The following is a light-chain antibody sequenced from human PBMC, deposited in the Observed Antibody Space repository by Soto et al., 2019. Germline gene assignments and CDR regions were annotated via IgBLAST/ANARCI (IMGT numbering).Light chain of an antibody. Sequence: IVLTQSPATLSLSPGARATLSCRAGQSVSSYLAWYQQKPGQAPRLLIYDASNRATGIPAKFSGSGSGTDXXXXXXXXXXXDFAXYYXTQRSTWPWTSGQGTKVEIK. V-gene: IGKV3-11*01. CDR2: DAS. J-gene: IGKJ1*01. CDR1: QSVSSY. CDR3: TQRSTWPWT.